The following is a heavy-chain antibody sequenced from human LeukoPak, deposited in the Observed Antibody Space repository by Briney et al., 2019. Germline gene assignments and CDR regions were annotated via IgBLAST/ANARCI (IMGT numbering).Heavy chain of an antibody. CDR1: GXTVSSNY. Sequence: GGSLRLSWAASGXTVSSNYMSWVRQAPGKGLEWVSVIYSGGSTYYADSVKGRFTISRDNSKNTLYLQMNSLRAEDTAVYYCASTFYGDSPPYWGQGTLVTVSS. D-gene: IGHD4-17*01. V-gene: IGHV3-66*01. J-gene: IGHJ4*02. CDR2: IYSGGST. CDR3: ASTFYGDSPPY.